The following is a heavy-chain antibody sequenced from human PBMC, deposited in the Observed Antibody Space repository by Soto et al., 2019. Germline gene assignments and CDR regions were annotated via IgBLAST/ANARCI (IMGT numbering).Heavy chain of an antibody. D-gene: IGHD6-6*01. Sequence: EVQLVESGGGLIQPGGSLRLSCVASGFIVSSNQMSWVRQAPGKGLEWVSVIYSGHTTYYADSVEGRFTISRDNSKNTVYLQMNSLRAEDTAVYYCAKGARPFEYWGQGTLVTVSS. CDR2: IYSGHTT. V-gene: IGHV3-53*01. CDR3: AKGARPFEY. CDR1: GFIVSSNQ. J-gene: IGHJ4*02.